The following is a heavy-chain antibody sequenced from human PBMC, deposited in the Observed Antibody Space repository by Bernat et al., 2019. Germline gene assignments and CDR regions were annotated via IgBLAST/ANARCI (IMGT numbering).Heavy chain of an antibody. CDR1: GGSISGGGYY. D-gene: IGHD5-18*01. V-gene: IGHV4-31*03. CDR2: IYYSGST. CDR3: ARRGYSYGFYGH. J-gene: IGHJ4*02. Sequence: QVQLQESGPGLVKPSQTLSLTCTVSGGSISGGGYYWSWIRQHPGKGLEWIGNIYYSGSTHYNPSPKSRVTISVDTSKNQFSLNLTSATAADTAIYYCARRGYSYGFYGHWGQGTLVTVSS.